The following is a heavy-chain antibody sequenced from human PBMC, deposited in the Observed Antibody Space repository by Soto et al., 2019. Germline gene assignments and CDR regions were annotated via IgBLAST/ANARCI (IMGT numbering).Heavy chain of an antibody. J-gene: IGHJ4*02. CDR1: GGTFSSYA. D-gene: IGHD6-19*01. CDR2: IIPIFGTA. CDR3: ARDPDPYKQWLVLVY. V-gene: IGHV1-69*13. Sequence: ASVKVSCKASGGTFSSYAISWVRQAPGQGLEWMGGIIPIFGTANYAQKFQGRVTITADESTSTAYMELSSLRSEDTAVYYCARDPDPYKQWLVLVYWGQGTLVTVSS.